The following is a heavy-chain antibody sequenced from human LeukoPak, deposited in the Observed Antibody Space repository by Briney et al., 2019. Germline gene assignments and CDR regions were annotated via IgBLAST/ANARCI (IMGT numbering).Heavy chain of an antibody. V-gene: IGHV3-23*01. Sequence: TGGSLRLSCAASGFTFSSSAMNWVRQAPGKGLEWVSTITGGGDATDYAASVKGRFTVSRDNSKNTLYLQMNSLRAEDTAVYYCAKAGTPGIPFDYWGQGTLVTVSS. CDR3: AKAGTPGIPFDY. J-gene: IGHJ4*02. CDR2: ITGGGDAT. CDR1: GFTFSSSA. D-gene: IGHD3-10*01.